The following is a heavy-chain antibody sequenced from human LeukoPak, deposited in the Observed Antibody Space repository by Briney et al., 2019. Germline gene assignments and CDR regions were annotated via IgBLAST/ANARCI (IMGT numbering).Heavy chain of an antibody. CDR3: ARDGATYGSGSYLAH. Sequence: PSETLSLTCTVSGGSISSYFWSWIRQPAGKGLEWIGRIYNSGSPNYNPSLKSRVTMSIDTSKNQFSLKLSSVTAADTAVYYCARDGATYGSGSYLAHWGQGTLVTVSS. V-gene: IGHV4-4*07. D-gene: IGHD3-10*01. J-gene: IGHJ4*02. CDR1: GGSISSYF. CDR2: IYNSGSP.